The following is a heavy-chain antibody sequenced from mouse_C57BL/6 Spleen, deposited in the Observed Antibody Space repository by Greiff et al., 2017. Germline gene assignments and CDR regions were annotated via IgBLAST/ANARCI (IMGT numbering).Heavy chain of an antibody. CDR2: IYPGNSDP. J-gene: IGHJ3*01. Sequence: VQLKESGTVLARPGASVKMSCKTSGYTFTSYWMHWVKQGPGQGLEWIGAIYPGNSDPSYNQKFKGKAKLTAVTSASTAYMELSSLTNEDSAVYYCTSFYYGSRDFAYWGQGTLVTVSA. CDR1: GYTFTSYW. CDR3: TSFYYGSRDFAY. D-gene: IGHD1-1*01. V-gene: IGHV1-5*01.